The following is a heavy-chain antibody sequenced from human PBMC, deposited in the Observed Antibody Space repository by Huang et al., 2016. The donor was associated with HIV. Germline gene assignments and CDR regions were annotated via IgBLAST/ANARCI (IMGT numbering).Heavy chain of an antibody. D-gene: IGHD3-10*01. CDR1: GVSVSSGDYY. J-gene: IGHJ4*02. V-gene: IGHV4-30-4*08. Sequence: QVQLQESCPGLVKPSQTLSLTCAVAGVSVSSGDYYWSWIRQSPGKGLDWIGSSYNTGRTDLHPSLKSRVTNSVDTSKNQFSLRLTSVTAEDTAIYYCARDRRESAGIDYWGQGTLVTVSS. CDR3: ARDRRESAGIDY. CDR2: SYNTGRT.